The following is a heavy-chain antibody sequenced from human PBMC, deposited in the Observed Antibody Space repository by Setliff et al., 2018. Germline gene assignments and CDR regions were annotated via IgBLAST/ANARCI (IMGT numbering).Heavy chain of an antibody. CDR3: ARVDFTMIQGVLGL. J-gene: IGHJ1*01. Sequence: PSETLSLTCTVSGGSINSMSYYWGWIRQPPGKGLEWIGSVYYSGYTYYNPSLQSRVTITVDMSKNQFSMKLTSVTAADTAVYYCARVDFTMIQGVLGLWGQGTLVTVSS. CDR2: VYYSGYT. CDR1: GGSINSMSYY. V-gene: IGHV4-39*07. D-gene: IGHD3-10*01.